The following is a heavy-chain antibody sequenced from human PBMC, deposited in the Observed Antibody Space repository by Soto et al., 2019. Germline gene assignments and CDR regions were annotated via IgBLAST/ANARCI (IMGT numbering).Heavy chain of an antibody. CDR1: GFTFSDYY. CDR3: ARERVDTHMVTYPYYYGMDV. D-gene: IGHD5-18*01. CDR2: ISSRGSTI. J-gene: IGHJ6*02. Sequence: QVQLVESGGGLVKPGGSLRLSCVASGFTFSDYYMSWIRQAPGKGLEWVSYISSRGSTIYYADSVKGRFTISRDNAKTSLYLQMNRLRAEDTAVYSCARERVDTHMVTYPYYYGMDVWGQGTAVTVSS. V-gene: IGHV3-11*01.